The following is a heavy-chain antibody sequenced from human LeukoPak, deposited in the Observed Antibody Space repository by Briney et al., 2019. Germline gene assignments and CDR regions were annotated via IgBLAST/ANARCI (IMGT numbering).Heavy chain of an antibody. D-gene: IGHD1-26*01. CDR1: GASISNYY. J-gene: IGHJ4*02. V-gene: IGHV4-4*09. CDR3: ARLGSYHDF. CDR2: IHTSGGS. Sequence: SETLSLTCIVSGASISNYYWSWIRQAPEKGLEWMGHIHTSGGSSYYPSLKSRLTMSIDTSRNQLSLKLTSVTAADTALYFCARLGSYHDFWGQGALVTVSS.